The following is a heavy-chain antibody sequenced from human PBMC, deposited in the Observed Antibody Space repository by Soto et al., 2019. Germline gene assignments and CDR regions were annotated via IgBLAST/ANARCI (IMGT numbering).Heavy chain of an antibody. V-gene: IGHV1-18*01. D-gene: IGHD6-19*01. CDR3: AAVGLKEHHYFDY. Sequence: ASVKVSCKASGYTFTSYGISWVRQAPGQGLEWMGWISPYNGNTNYAQKFQERVTITRDMSTSTAYMELSSLRSEDTAVYYCAAVGLKEHHYFDYWGQGTLVTVSS. CDR1: GYTFTSYG. J-gene: IGHJ4*02. CDR2: ISPYNGNT.